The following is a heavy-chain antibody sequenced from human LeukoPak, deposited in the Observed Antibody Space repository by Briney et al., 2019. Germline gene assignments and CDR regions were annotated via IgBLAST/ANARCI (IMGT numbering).Heavy chain of an antibody. Sequence: SETLSLTCTVSGGSISSYYWSWIRQPPGKGLDWIGYIYYSGSTNYNPSLKSQVTISVDTSKNQFSLKLSSVTAADTAVYYCARGSPMVRGPIYFDYWGQGTLVTVSS. V-gene: IGHV4-59*01. D-gene: IGHD3-10*01. CDR1: GGSISSYY. J-gene: IGHJ4*02. CDR3: ARGSPMVRGPIYFDY. CDR2: IYYSGST.